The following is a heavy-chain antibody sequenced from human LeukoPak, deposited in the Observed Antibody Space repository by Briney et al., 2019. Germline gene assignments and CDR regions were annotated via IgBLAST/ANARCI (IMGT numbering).Heavy chain of an antibody. J-gene: IGHJ3*02. Sequence: SVKVSCKASGFTFTSSAVQWVRQARGQRLEWIGWIVVGSGNTNYAQKFQERVTITRYMSTSTAYMELSSLRSEDTAVYYCAADGEAHDAFDIWGQGTMVTVSS. CDR3: AADGEAHDAFDI. CDR2: IVVGSGNT. CDR1: GFTFTSSA. V-gene: IGHV1-58*01.